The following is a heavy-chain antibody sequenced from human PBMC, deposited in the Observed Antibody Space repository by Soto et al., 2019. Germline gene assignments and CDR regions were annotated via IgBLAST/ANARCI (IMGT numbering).Heavy chain of an antibody. V-gene: IGHV1-69*02. CDR1: GDTRNYI. CDR3: AGLGLGYCSGGSCYYYYYYMDV. CDR2: IIPILGMA. J-gene: IGHJ6*03. D-gene: IGHD2-15*01. Sequence: ASVKVSCKSSGDTRNYIISWVRQAPGQGLEWMGRIIPILGMANYAQKFQGRVTITADKSTSTTYMELSSLRSEDTAVYYCAGLGLGYCSGGSCYYYYYYMDVWGKGTSVTVSS.